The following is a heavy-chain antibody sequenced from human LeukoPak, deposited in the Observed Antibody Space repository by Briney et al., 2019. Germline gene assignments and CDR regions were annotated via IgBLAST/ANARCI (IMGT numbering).Heavy chain of an antibody. CDR1: GYTFTGYY. D-gene: IGHD2-2*01. Sequence: ASVKVSCKASGYTFTGYYMHWVRQAPGQGLEWMGWISAYNGNTNYAQKLQGRVTMTTDTSTSTAYMELRSLRSDDTAVYYCARGSTSWIYSYYYYGMDVWGQGTTVTVSS. CDR3: ARGSTSWIYSYYYYGMDV. J-gene: IGHJ6*02. V-gene: IGHV1-18*04. CDR2: ISAYNGNT.